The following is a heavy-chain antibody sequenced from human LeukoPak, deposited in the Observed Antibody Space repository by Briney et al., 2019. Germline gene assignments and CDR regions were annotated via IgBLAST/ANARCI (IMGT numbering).Heavy chain of an antibody. CDR3: ARDSYCGGDCYPGAFNI. D-gene: IGHD2-21*02. V-gene: IGHV3-64*04. J-gene: IGHJ3*02. Sequence: GSLILSCSASEFTFSNYAMHWVYQSPGKGPEYVSAISTTGGSTYYADSVKGRFTISRDNSKNTLYLQMNSLRDEDTAVYYCARDSYCGGDCYPGAFNIWGQGTMVTVSS. CDR1: EFTFSNYA. CDR2: ISTTGGST.